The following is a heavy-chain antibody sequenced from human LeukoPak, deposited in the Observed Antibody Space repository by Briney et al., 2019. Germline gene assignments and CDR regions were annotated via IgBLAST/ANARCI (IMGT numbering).Heavy chain of an antibody. J-gene: IGHJ4*02. CDR1: GFTFSSYA. CDR3: TTGFDSDDY. CDR2: ISGSGGST. V-gene: IGHV3-23*01. Sequence: GSLRLSCAASGFTFSSYAMSWVRQAPGKGLEWVSAISGSGGSTYYAAPVKGRFTVSRDDSKNTLYLQMNSLKTEDTAVYYCTTGFDSDDYWGQGTLVTVSS. D-gene: IGHD3-10*01.